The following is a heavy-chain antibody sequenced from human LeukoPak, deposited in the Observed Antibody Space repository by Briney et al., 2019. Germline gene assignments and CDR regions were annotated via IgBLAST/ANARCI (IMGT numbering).Heavy chain of an antibody. Sequence: SETLSLTCAVYGGSFSGYYWSWIRQPPGKGLEWIGEINHSGSTNYNPSLKSRVTISVDTSKNQFSLKLSSVTAVDTAVYYCAREGSSGYLDYWGQGTLVTVSS. D-gene: IGHD3-22*01. V-gene: IGHV4-34*01. CDR3: AREGSSGYLDY. CDR2: INHSGST. CDR1: GGSFSGYY. J-gene: IGHJ4*02.